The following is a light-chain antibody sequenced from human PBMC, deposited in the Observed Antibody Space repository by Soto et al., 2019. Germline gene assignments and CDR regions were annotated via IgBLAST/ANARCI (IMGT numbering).Light chain of an antibody. CDR3: HKYNHAPT. CDR1: QAISSY. V-gene: IGKV1-27*01. CDR2: ATS. J-gene: IGKJ4*01. Sequence: DIQLTQSPSSLSASVGERVTIICRGGQAISSYLAWYQQKPGKVPELLIYATSTLQSGAPSRFSGSGSGTDFTLTISSLQPEDVATYYCHKYNHAPTFGGGTKVEIK.